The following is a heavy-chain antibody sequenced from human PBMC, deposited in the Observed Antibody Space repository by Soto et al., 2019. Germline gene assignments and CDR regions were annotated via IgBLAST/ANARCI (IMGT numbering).Heavy chain of an antibody. V-gene: IGHV3-74*01. CDR3: ATDEVDY. CDR1: GFNFGNNW. J-gene: IGHJ4*02. CDR2: MNSDGRTT. Sequence: GGSLRLSCAASGFNFGNNWMHWVRQAPGKGLEWVSRMNSDGRTTNYADSVKGRFTVSRDNAKNTLYLQMNSLRAEDTAVDYCATDEVDYWGPGNLVTVSS.